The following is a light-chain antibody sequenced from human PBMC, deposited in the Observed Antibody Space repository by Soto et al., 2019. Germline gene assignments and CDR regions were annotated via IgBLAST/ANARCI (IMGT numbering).Light chain of an antibody. CDR3: SSYAGSRNLV. CDR1: SSDVGDYKY. Sequence: QSVLTQPPSASGSPGQSVTISCTGTSSDVGDYKYVSWYQQHPGKAPKLMIYEVSKRPSGVPDRFSGSKSGNTASLTVSGLQAEDEADYYCSSYAGSRNLVFGGGTKLTVL. J-gene: IGLJ2*01. CDR2: EVS. V-gene: IGLV2-8*01.